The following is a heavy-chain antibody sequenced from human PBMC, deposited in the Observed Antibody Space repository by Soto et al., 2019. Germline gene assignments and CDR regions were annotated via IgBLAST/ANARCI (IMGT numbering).Heavy chain of an antibody. CDR1: GFTFSNYG. D-gene: IGHD3-3*01. Sequence: GGSLRLSCAASGFTFSNYGMHWVRQAPGKGLEWVAFISDDGSNKYYADSMKGRFTLSRDNSRRTLYLQMSSLRVEDTAVYYCTKRRNVLRFLEWSSGMEVWGQGTTVTVS. CDR3: TKRRNVLRFLEWSSGMEV. CDR2: ISDDGSNK. V-gene: IGHV3-30*18. J-gene: IGHJ6*02.